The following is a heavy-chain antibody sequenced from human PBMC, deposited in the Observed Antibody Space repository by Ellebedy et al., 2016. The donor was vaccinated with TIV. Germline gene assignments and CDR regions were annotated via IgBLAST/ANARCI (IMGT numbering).Heavy chain of an antibody. CDR1: GGSISNSDYY. CDR2: IYYSGSA. Sequence: MPSETLSLTCTVSGGSISNSDYYWNWIRQPPGKGREWIGSIYYSGSAYYNPSLKSRVTVSVDTSKNQFSLNLTSVTAADTAVYYCARDPALPRGRFDTWGQGTLVTVSS. V-gene: IGHV4-39*07. CDR3: ARDPALPRGRFDT. J-gene: IGHJ5*02.